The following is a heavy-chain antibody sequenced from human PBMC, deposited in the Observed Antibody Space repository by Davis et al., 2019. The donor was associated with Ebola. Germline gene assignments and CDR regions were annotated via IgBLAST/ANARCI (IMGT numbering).Heavy chain of an antibody. CDR1: GGSVSSGSYY. CDR2: VYYSGTT. J-gene: IGHJ4*02. D-gene: IGHD1-26*01. Sequence: SETLSLTCTVSGGSVSSGSYYWSWIRQPPGKGLEWIGYVYYSGTTNYNPSLKSRVTISGDTSKNQFSLNVNSVTAADTAMYYCARTPQYTSYGSYFDYWGQGALVTVSS. CDR3: ARTPQYTSYGSYFDY. V-gene: IGHV4-61*01.